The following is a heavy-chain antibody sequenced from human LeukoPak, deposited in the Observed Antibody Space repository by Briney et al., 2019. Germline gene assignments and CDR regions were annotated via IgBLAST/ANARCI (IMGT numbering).Heavy chain of an antibody. CDR2: IYTTGST. D-gene: IGHD6-19*01. CDR3: ARGSYSSGWYHFDY. J-gene: IGHJ4*02. Sequence: PSETLSLTCTVSGGSISSYYWSWIRQPAGKGLEWIGRIYTTGSTNYNPSLKSRVTMSVDTSKNQFSLKLSSVTAADTAVYYCARGSYSSGWYHFDYWGQGTLVTVSS. V-gene: IGHV4-4*07. CDR1: GGSISSYY.